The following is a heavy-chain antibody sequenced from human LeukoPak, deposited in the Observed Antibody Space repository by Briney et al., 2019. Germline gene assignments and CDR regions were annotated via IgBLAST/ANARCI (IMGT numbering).Heavy chain of an antibody. V-gene: IGHV3-23*01. J-gene: IGHJ4*02. Sequence: GGSLGLSCAASGFTFSSYAMSWVRQAPGKGLEWVSAISGSGGSTYYADSVKGRFTISRDNSKNTLYLQMNSLRAEDTAVYYCAKDAYYYDSSAPFGYWGQGTLVTVSS. D-gene: IGHD3-22*01. CDR3: AKDAYYYDSSAPFGY. CDR2: ISGSGGST. CDR1: GFTFSSYA.